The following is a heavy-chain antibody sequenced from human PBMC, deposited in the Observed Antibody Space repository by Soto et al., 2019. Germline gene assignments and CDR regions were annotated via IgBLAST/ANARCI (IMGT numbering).Heavy chain of an antibody. V-gene: IGHV3-48*04. D-gene: IGHD6-6*01. CDR1: GFTFSSCG. CDR3: AKDRAARDFRPSRDNWFDP. J-gene: IGHJ5*02. CDR2: ISSSSTTI. Sequence: GGSLRLSCATSGFTFSSCGMNWVRQAPGKGLEWVSYISSSSTTIYYADSVKGRFTISRDNSKNSLYLQMNSLITEDTASYYCAKDRAARDFRPSRDNWFDPWGQGTLVTVSS.